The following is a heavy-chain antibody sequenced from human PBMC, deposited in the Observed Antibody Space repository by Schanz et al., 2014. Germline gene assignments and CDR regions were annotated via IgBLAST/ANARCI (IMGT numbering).Heavy chain of an antibody. Sequence: VQLLESGGGLVQPGGSLILSCSVSGFSLNTYGIHWFRQPAGKGLEWVAVIWNNGVTKYYADSVRGRFTISRDNSRNTLYLQMNSLRTEDTAVYYCASPSGYSDYGTYFDFWGQGTLVTVSS. D-gene: IGHD5-12*01. V-gene: IGHV3-33*01. CDR2: IWNNGVTK. CDR1: GFSLNTYG. J-gene: IGHJ4*02. CDR3: ASPSGYSDYGTYFDF.